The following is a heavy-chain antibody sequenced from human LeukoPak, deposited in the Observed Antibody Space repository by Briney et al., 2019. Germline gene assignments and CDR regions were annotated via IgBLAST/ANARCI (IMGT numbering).Heavy chain of an antibody. D-gene: IGHD3-9*01. V-gene: IGHV1-69*13. CDR2: VIPIFGTA. Sequence: ASVKVSCKTSGGTFNSYTIIWVRQAPGQGLGWMGGVIPIFGTANYAQKFQGRVTITADESTTTAYMELSSLRSEDTAVYYCARGTYDILTGTSLFAYYGMDVWGQGTTVTVSS. CDR1: GGTFNSYT. CDR3: ARGTYDILTGTSLFAYYGMDV. J-gene: IGHJ6*02.